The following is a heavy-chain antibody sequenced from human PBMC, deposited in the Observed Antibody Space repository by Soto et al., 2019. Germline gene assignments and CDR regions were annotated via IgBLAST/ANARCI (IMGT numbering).Heavy chain of an antibody. CDR2: ISAYNGNT. J-gene: IGHJ5*02. Sequence: GALVKVSCKASGYTFTSYGISWVRQAPGQGLEWMGWISAYNGNTNYAQKLQGRVTMTTDTSTSTAYMELRSLRSDDTAVYYCARDGMGITFGGVTNWFDPWGQGTLVTVSS. CDR3: ARDGMGITFGGVTNWFDP. CDR1: GYTFTSYG. V-gene: IGHV1-18*01. D-gene: IGHD3-16*01.